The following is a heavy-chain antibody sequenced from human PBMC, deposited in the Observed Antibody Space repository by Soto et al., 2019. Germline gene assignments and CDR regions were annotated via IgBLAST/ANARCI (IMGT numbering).Heavy chain of an antibody. D-gene: IGHD5-12*01. Sequence: QVKLVQSGAEVKKPXXSVKVSCKASGGTFSSYAISWVRQAPGEGLEWMGGIIPIFGTANYAQKFQGRVTITAHETTSTAYMELSSLRSENTAVYYCARGGIPRDGYPAYSMDVWGQGTTVTVSS. J-gene: IGHJ6*02. CDR2: IIPIFGTA. V-gene: IGHV1-69*12. CDR3: ARGGIPRDGYPAYSMDV. CDR1: GGTFSSYA.